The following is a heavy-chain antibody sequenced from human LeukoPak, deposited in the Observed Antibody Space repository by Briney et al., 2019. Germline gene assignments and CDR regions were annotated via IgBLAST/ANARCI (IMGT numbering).Heavy chain of an antibody. Sequence: SETLSLTCTVSGGSISSGDYYWSWIRQPPGKGLEWIGYIYYSGSTKYNPSLKSRVTISVDTSKNQFSLKLSSVTAADTAVYYCARNYYDSSGYHYLNDYWGQGTLVTVSS. D-gene: IGHD3-22*01. CDR2: IYYSGST. CDR3: ARNYYDSSGYHYLNDY. V-gene: IGHV4-61*08. CDR1: GGSISSGDYY. J-gene: IGHJ4*02.